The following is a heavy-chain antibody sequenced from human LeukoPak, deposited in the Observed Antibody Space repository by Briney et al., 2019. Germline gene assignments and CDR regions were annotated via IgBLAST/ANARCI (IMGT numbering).Heavy chain of an antibody. D-gene: IGHD4-17*01. J-gene: IGHJ4*02. CDR1: GFTFSSYE. V-gene: IGHV3-48*03. CDR3: ARGPSVTQVY. Sequence: PGGSLRLSCAASGFTFSSYEMNWVRQAPGKGLEWVSYISSSGSTIYYADSVKGRFTISRDNAKNSLYLQMNSLRAEDTAAYYCARGPSVTQVYWGQGTLVTVSS. CDR2: ISSSGSTI.